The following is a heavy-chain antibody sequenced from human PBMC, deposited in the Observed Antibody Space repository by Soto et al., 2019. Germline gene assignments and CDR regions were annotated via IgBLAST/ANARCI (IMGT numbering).Heavy chain of an antibody. CDR1: GFTFSSYW. CDR3: ARVAMSRMIVVVFDY. D-gene: IGHD3-22*01. V-gene: IGHV3-7*03. J-gene: IGHJ4*02. Sequence: GVSMRLSCAAYGFTFSSYWMSWVRQAPGKGLEWVANIKQDGSEKYYVDSVKGRFTISRDNAKNSLYLQMNSLRAEDTAVYYCARVAMSRMIVVVFDYWGQGT. CDR2: IKQDGSEK.